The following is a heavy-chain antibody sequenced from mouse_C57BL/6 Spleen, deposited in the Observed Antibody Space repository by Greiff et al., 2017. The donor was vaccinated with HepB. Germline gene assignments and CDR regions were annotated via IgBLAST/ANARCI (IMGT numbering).Heavy chain of an antibody. CDR3: TRYDGYSLGG. J-gene: IGHJ1*03. CDR2: IDPETGGT. V-gene: IGHV1-15*01. Sequence: QVQLQQSGAELVRPGASVTLSCKASGYTFTDYEMHWVKQTPVHGLEWIGAIDPETGGTAYNQKFKGKAILTADKSSSTAYMELRSLTSEDSAVYYCTRYDGYSLGGWGTGTTVTVSS. D-gene: IGHD2-3*01. CDR1: GYTFTDYE.